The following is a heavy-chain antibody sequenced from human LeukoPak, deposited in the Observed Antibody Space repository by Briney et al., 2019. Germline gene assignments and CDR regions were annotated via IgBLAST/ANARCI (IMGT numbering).Heavy chain of an antibody. CDR1: GFTFSSYG. CDR3: ARGPTYSSGWYTGFDY. Sequence: GGSLRLSCAASGFTFSSYGMSWVRQAPGKGLEWVSSITSSSSYIYYADSVKGRFTISRDNAKKSVYLQMNSLRAEDTAVYYCARGPTYSSGWYTGFDYWGQGTLVTVSS. D-gene: IGHD6-19*01. J-gene: IGHJ4*02. CDR2: ITSSSSYI. V-gene: IGHV3-21*01.